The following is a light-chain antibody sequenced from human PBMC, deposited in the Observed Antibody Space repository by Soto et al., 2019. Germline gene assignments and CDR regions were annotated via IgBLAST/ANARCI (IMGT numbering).Light chain of an antibody. V-gene: IGKV1-5*01. Sequence: IQMTQSPSTVSASVGDSVTISCRASQPVNTFLAWYQQKPGGAPKVVIFDASNLGSGVPSRFSGSGFGTEFTLSITSLQPDDFATYYCQQYINYSYSFGQGTKLEIK. CDR1: QPVNTF. CDR2: DAS. J-gene: IGKJ2*03. CDR3: QQYINYSYS.